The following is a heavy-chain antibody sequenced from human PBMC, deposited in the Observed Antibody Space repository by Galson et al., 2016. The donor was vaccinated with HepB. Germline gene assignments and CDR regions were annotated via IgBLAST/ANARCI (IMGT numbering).Heavy chain of an antibody. CDR2: ISAYNGNT. V-gene: IGHV1-18*01. D-gene: IGHD3-10*01. J-gene: IGHJ6*02. Sequence: SVKVSCKASAYTFTSYGISWVRQAPGQGLEWMGWISAYNGNTNYAQKLQGRVTMTTDTSTSTAYMELRSLRSDDTAVYYCARDDRKWEEYNSGRNYPYYYYYGMDVWGQGTAVTVSS. CDR3: ARDDRKWEEYNSGRNYPYYYYYGMDV. CDR1: AYTFTSYG.